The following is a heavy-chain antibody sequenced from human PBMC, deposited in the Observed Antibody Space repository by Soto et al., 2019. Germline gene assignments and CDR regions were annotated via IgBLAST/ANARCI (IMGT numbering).Heavy chain of an antibody. CDR3: ARVRAAAGTRYFDY. D-gene: IGHD6-13*01. Sequence: PSETLSLTCTVSGGSISSGGYYWSWIRQHPGKGLEWIGYIYYSGSTYYNPSLKSRVTISVDMSKNQFSLKLSSVTAADTAVYYCARVRAAAGTRYFDYWGQGTLVTVSS. CDR2: IYYSGST. J-gene: IGHJ4*02. V-gene: IGHV4-31*03. CDR1: GGSISSGGYY.